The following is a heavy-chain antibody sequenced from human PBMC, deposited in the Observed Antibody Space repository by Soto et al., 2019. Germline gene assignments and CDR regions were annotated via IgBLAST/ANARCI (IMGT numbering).Heavy chain of an antibody. V-gene: IGHV4-4*02. CDR1: GGSISSSNW. CDR3: ARRWMVRGVMNWFDP. D-gene: IGHD3-10*01. Sequence: QVQLQESGPGLVKPSGTLSLTCAVSGGSISSSNWWSWVRQPPGKGLEWIGEIYHSGSTNYNPSLKSRVTISVDKSQKHFSLKLSSVTAADTAVYYCARRWMVRGVMNWFDPWGQGTLVTVSS. J-gene: IGHJ5*02. CDR2: IYHSGST.